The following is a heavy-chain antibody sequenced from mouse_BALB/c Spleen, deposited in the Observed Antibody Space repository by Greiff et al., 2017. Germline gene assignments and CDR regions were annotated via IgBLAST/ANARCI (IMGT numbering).Heavy chain of an antibody. D-gene: IGHD1-1*01. CDR2: INPGSGGT. J-gene: IGHJ3*01. Sequence: QVQLQQSGPELVRPGTSVKVSCKASGYAFTNYLIEWVKQRPGQGLEWIGVINPGSGGTNYNEKFKGKATLTADKSSSTAYMQLSSLTSDDSAVYFCARSFITTVVATRGFAYWGQGTLVTVSA. CDR1: GYAFTNYL. CDR3: ARSFITTVVATRGFAY. V-gene: IGHV1-54*01.